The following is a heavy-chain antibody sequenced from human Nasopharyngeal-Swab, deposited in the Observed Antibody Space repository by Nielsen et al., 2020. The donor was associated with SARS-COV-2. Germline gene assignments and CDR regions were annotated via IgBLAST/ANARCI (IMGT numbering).Heavy chain of an antibody. CDR3: AKDVGIAVAGSGFDY. Sequence: SLKISCAASGFTFDDYAMHWVRQVPGKGLEWVSGISWNSGRIGYADSVKGRFTISRDNAESSLYLQMNSLRAEDTAFYYCAKDVGIAVAGSGFDYWGQGALVTVSS. CDR1: GFTFDDYA. J-gene: IGHJ4*02. D-gene: IGHD6-19*01. CDR2: ISWNSGRI. V-gene: IGHV3-9*01.